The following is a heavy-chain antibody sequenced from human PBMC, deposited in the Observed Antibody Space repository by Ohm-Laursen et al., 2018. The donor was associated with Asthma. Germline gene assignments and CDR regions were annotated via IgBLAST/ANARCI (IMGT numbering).Heavy chain of an antibody. CDR2: IYYSGST. Sequence: SQTLSLTCTVSGGSISSGGSYWSWIRQHPGKGLEWIGYIYYSGSTYYNPSLKSRVTISVDTSKNQFSLELSSVTAADTAVYYCAREGYYASSGYLDDWGQGTLVTVSS. CDR1: GGSISSGGSY. J-gene: IGHJ4*02. V-gene: IGHV4-31*03. D-gene: IGHD3-22*01. CDR3: AREGYYASSGYLDD.